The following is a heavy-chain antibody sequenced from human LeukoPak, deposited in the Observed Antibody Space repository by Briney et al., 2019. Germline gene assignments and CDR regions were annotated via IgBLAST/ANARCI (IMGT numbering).Heavy chain of an antibody. D-gene: IGHD6-13*01. V-gene: IGHV3-7*01. Sequence: PGGSLRLSCAASGFTLSKHWMTWVRQAPGKGLECVAIIKQDGSEKYYADSVKGRFAISRDNSKNTLYLQMNSLRAEDTAVYYCAKGRGYSSSWSLDYWGQGTLVTVSS. CDR3: AKGRGYSSSWSLDY. CDR1: GFTLSKHW. CDR2: IKQDGSEK. J-gene: IGHJ4*02.